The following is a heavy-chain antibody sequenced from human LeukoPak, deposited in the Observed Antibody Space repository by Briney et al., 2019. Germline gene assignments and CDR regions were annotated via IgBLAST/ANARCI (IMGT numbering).Heavy chain of an antibody. CDR1: GGSISSYY. V-gene: IGHV4-59*08. Sequence: SETLSLTCTVSGGSISSYYWSWIRQPPGKGLEWVGYIYYSGSTNYNPSLKSRVTISVDTSKNQFSLKLSSVTAADTAVYYCARGHPVDGIDYWGQGTLVTVSS. CDR2: IYYSGST. CDR3: ARGHPVDGIDY. D-gene: IGHD6-19*01. J-gene: IGHJ4*02.